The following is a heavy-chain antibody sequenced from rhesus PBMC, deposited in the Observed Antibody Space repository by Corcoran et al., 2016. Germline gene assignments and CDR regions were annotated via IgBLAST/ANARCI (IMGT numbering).Heavy chain of an antibody. D-gene: IGHD6-37*01. CDR1: GGSISSSY. Sequence: QLQLQESGPGLVKPSETLSVTCAVSGGSISSSYWSWIRQAPGKGLEWIGYCYGSGISTPSNPSLNSRGTLSVDSSKNQLSLELSSVTAADTAVYYCASDSGGWSLGLDSWGQGVVVTVSS. CDR2: CYGSGIST. CDR3: ASDSGGWSLGLDS. V-gene: IGHV4-169*02. J-gene: IGHJ6*01.